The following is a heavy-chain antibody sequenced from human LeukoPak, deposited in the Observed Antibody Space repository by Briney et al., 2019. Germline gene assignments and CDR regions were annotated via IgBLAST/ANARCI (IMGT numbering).Heavy chain of an antibody. CDR3: ARDSDYSGNGNGDWFDP. Sequence: ASVKVSCKASGFRLTSYGVSWMRQAPGQGLDWMGWISPHTGITHYAEKFEDRATMTIDTSTNPAYMELRSLRYADTAVYYCARDSDYSGNGNGDWFDPWGEGTVITVSS. J-gene: IGHJ5*02. D-gene: IGHD4-11*01. CDR2: ISPHTGIT. V-gene: IGHV1-18*04. CDR1: GFRLTSYG.